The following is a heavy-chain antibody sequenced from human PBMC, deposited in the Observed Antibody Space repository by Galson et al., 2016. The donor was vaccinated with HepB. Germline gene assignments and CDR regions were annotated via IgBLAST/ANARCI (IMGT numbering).Heavy chain of an antibody. V-gene: IGHV2-70*01. CDR3: ARFHYYDSSGYFFDY. CDR1: GFSLSSSGMC. Sequence: PALVKPTQTLILTCTFSGFSLSSSGMCVSWIRQPPGKALEWLALIDWDDDKDSSTSLKTRLTISKDTSKNQVVLTMTNMDPVDTATYYCARFHYYDSSGYFFDYWGQGTLVTVSS. J-gene: IGHJ4*02. CDR2: IDWDDDK. D-gene: IGHD3-22*01.